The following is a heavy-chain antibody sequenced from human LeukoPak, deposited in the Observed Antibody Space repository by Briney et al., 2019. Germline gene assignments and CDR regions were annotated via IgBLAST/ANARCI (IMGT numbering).Heavy chain of an antibody. J-gene: IGHJ4*02. CDR2: IYYSGST. CDR1: GGSIRTYY. V-gene: IGHV4-59*08. D-gene: IGHD3-10*01. Sequence: SETLSLTCTVSGGSIRTYYWTWIRQPPGKGLEWIAYIYYSGSTNYNPSLKSRVTISLDTSKNQFSLKLTSVTAADTAVYYCARHGGEVREIIIISFDYWGQGTLVTVSS. CDR3: ARHGGEVREIIIISFDY.